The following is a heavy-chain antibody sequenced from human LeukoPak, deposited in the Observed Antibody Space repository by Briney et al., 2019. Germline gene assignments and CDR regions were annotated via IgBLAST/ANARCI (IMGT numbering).Heavy chain of an antibody. J-gene: IGHJ6*03. CDR1: GGSISSGNYY. V-gene: IGHV4-30-4*08. D-gene: IGHD3-3*01. CDR3: ARDRYYDFWSGYYNLDYYYYYMDV. CDR2: IYYSGST. Sequence: SQTLSLTCSVSGGSISSGNYYWSWIRQPPGEGLEWIGFIYYSGSTYYNPSLKSRVTISVDTSKNHFSLKLSSVTAADTAVYYCARDRYYDFWSGYYNLDYYYYYMDVWGKGTTVTVSS.